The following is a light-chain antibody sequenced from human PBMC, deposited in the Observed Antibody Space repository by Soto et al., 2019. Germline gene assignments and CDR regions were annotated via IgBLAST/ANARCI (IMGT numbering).Light chain of an antibody. V-gene: IGKV3-15*01. Sequence: EIVMTQSPATLSVSPGERATLSCRASQSISTKVGWYQQRPGQAPRLLIYGASIRATGIPARFSGSGSGTECTLPISSLDSEDSALYYCQEYNAWHKISFGQGTRLEIK. CDR1: QSISTK. CDR2: GAS. CDR3: QEYNAWHKIS. J-gene: IGKJ5*01.